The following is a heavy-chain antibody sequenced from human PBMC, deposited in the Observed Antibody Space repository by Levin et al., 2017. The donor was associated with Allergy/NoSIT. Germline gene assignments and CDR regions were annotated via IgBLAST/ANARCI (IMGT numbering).Heavy chain of an antibody. CDR3: ARHSYGSKRYYFDY. V-gene: IGHV4-39*01. CDR2: IYYSGST. D-gene: IGHD5-18*01. CDR1: GGSISSSSYY. J-gene: IGHJ4*02. Sequence: TGGSLRLSCTVSGGSISSSSYYWGWIRQPPGKGLEWIGSIYYSGSTYYNPSLKSRVTISVDTSKNQFSLKLSSVTAADTAVYYCARHSYGSKRYYFDYWGQGTLVTVSS.